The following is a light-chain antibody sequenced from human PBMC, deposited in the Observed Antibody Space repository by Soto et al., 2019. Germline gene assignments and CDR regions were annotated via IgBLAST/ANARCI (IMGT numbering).Light chain of an antibody. CDR1: SSDVGAYNY. J-gene: IGLJ2*01. CDR2: EVS. CDR3: SAYTRSSTVV. Sequence: QSALTQPASVSGSPGQSITISCTGTSSDVGAYNYVSWYQHHPGKAPTLVIYEVSNRPSGVSNRFSGSKSGNTASLTISGLQAEDEADYHCSAYTRSSTVVFGGGTKLTVL. V-gene: IGLV2-14*01.